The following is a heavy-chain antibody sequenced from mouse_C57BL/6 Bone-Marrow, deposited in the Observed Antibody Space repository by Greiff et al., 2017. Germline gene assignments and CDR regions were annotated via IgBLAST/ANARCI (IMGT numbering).Heavy chain of an antibody. Sequence: VQLQQSGAELARPGASVKMSCKASGYTFTSYTMHWVKQRPGQGLEWIGYINPSSGYTKYNQKFKDKAKLTADKSSSTAYMQLSSLTSEDSAVYYCARSTTVPFDYWGQGTTLTVSS. CDR1: GYTFTSYT. J-gene: IGHJ2*01. CDR3: ARSTTVPFDY. D-gene: IGHD1-1*01. CDR2: INPSSGYT. V-gene: IGHV1-4*01.